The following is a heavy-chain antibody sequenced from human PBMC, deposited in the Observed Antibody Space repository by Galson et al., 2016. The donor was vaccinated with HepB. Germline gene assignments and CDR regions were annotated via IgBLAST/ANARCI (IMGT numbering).Heavy chain of an antibody. CDR1: GYTFIKYW. D-gene: IGHD3-3*01. CDR2: IDPRDSWT. Sequence: QSGAEVKKPGESVKISCEASGYTFIKYWIAWVRQIPGKGLEYVGRIDPRDSWTSYNPSFQGHVTVSIDKSIGTVFVQWSSLEASDTAIYYCTRLFGDPTPHHYYMDVCGKGTTVTVSS. CDR3: TRLFGDPTPHHYYMDV. J-gene: IGHJ6*03. V-gene: IGHV5-10-1*01.